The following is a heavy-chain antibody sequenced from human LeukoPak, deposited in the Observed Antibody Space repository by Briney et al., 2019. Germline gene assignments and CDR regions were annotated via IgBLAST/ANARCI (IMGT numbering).Heavy chain of an antibody. CDR2: ISPASGRT. D-gene: IGHD2-21*02. CDR1: GYTFKICG. Sequence: ASVKVSCKASGYTFKICGIIWVRQAPGQGLEWMGYISPASGRTTYAQSLQGRVTLTTDTPTTTAHMELRSLRSDDTAVYYCAREMWCSSGDCYLNVFDFWGQGTLVTVSP. CDR3: AREMWCSSGDCYLNVFDF. J-gene: IGHJ3*01. V-gene: IGHV1-18*01.